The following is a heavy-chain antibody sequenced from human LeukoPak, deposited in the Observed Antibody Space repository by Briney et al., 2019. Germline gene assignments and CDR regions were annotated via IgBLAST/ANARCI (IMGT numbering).Heavy chain of an antibody. J-gene: IGHJ4*02. CDR1: GGSISSYQ. Sequence: SETLSLTCTVSGGSISSYQWNWIRQPPGKGLEWIGYIYYSGSTNYNPSLKSRVTISVDTSKNQFSLKLSSVTAADTAVYYCARHEAAALSSLDYWGQGTLVTVSS. CDR3: ARHEAAALSSLDY. D-gene: IGHD6-13*01. CDR2: IYYSGST. V-gene: IGHV4-59*01.